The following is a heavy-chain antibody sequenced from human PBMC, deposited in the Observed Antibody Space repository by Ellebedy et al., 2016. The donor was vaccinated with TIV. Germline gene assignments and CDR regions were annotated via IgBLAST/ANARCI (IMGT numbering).Heavy chain of an antibody. J-gene: IGHJ6*02. Sequence: GGSLRLSCAASGFTFSSYTMHWVRQAPGKGLEWVAVISYDGSNKYYADSVKGRFTISRDNAKNSLYLQMNSLRAEDTAVYYCARDRQLEPPYYYYGMDVWGQGTTVTVSS. D-gene: IGHD6-6*01. V-gene: IGHV3-30-3*01. CDR1: GFTFSSYT. CDR2: ISYDGSNK. CDR3: ARDRQLEPPYYYYGMDV.